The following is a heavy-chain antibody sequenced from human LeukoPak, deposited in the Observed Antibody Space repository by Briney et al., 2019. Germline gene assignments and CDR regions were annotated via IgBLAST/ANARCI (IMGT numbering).Heavy chain of an antibody. CDR1: GYTFSSYY. CDR2: INSSGGST. Sequence: GASVKVSCKASGYTFSSYYLHWVRQAPGQGLEWMGIINSSGGSTTYAQKFQGRVTMTRDTSTSTVYMELSSLRSEDTAVYFCARSTRVIPEDYWGQGTLVTVSS. CDR3: ARSTRVIPEDY. D-gene: IGHD2-21*01. V-gene: IGHV1-46*01. J-gene: IGHJ4*02.